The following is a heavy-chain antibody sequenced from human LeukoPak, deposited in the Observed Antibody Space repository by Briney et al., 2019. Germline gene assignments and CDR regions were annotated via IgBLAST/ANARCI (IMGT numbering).Heavy chain of an antibody. CDR2: VSGSSNYI. CDR3: AREKRTMAVLNDY. V-gene: IGHV3-21*06. D-gene: IGHD2-8*02. Sequence: RGSLRLSCAASGFTFSTYAMNWVRQAPGKGLEWVSSVSGSSNYIYYAESLKGRFTISRDNAKNLLYLQLNSLRDEDAAVYYCAREKRTMAVLNDYWGQGTLVIVSS. J-gene: IGHJ4*02. CDR1: GFTFSTYA.